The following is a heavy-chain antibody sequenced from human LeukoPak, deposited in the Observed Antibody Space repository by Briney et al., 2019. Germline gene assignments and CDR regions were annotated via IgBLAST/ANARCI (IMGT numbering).Heavy chain of an antibody. CDR3: ARGSGYCSSTGCYLRWGYFDY. J-gene: IGHJ4*02. D-gene: IGHD2-2*01. CDR2: INPSGGST. CDR1: GYTFTSYY. V-gene: IGHV1-46*01. Sequence: GASETVFYKASGYTFTSYYMHWVRQAPGQGLEWMGIINPSGGSTSYAQKFQGRVTMTRDMSTSTVYVELSSLRSEDTAVYYRARGSGYCSSTGCYLRWGYFDYWGQGTLVTVSS.